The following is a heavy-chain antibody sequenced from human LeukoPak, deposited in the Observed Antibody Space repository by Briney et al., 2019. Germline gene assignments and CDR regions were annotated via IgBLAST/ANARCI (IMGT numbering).Heavy chain of an antibody. V-gene: IGHV3-23*01. CDR2: ISGSGGST. CDR1: GFTFSSYA. J-gene: IGHJ4*02. Sequence: GGSLRLSCAASGFTFSSYAMSWVRQAPGKGLEWVSAISGSGGSTYYADSVKGRFTISRDNSKNTLYLQMNSLRAEDTAVYYCAKDPGLHPYGILTGHSDYWGQGTLVTVSS. CDR3: AKDPGLHPYGILTGHSDY. D-gene: IGHD3-9*01.